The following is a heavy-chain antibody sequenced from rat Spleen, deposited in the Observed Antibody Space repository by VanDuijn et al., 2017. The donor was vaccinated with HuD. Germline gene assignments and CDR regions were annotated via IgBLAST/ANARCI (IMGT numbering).Heavy chain of an antibody. D-gene: IGHD1-5*01. CDR1: GFIFSDFY. CDR3: AKEGTPPYVMDA. Sequence: EVQLVESDGGLVQPGRSLKLSCAASGFIFSDFYMAWVRQAPTKGLEWVATISYDDSSTNYPDSVKGRFTISRDNAENTVYLQMNSLRSDDTATYYCAKEGTPPYVMDAWGQGVSVTVSS. V-gene: IGHV5-29*01. CDR2: ISYDDSST. J-gene: IGHJ4*01.